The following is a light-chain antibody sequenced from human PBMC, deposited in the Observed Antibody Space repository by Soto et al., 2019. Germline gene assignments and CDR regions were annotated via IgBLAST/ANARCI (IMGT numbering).Light chain of an antibody. CDR1: QSVSSNY. V-gene: IGKV3-20*01. J-gene: IGKJ5*01. CDR2: GAS. CDR3: QQYGTSPVT. Sequence: EIVLTQSPGTLSLSPGERATLSCRASQSVSSNYLAWYQQKPGQAPRLLISGASSRATGIPEMFSGSGSGTYFTLTINRLEPEDFAVYYCQQYGTSPVTFGQGTRLEIK.